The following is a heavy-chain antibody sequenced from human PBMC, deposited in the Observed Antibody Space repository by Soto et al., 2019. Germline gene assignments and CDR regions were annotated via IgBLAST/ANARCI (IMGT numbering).Heavy chain of an antibody. D-gene: IGHD3-22*01. V-gene: IGHV4-31*03. J-gene: IGHJ4*02. Sequence: PSETLSLTCTVSGGSISSGGYYWSWIRQHPGKGLEWIGYIYYSGSTYYNPSLKSRVTISVDTSKNQFSLKLSSVTAADTAVYYCAREVFYYYDSSGYYTNQYYFDYWGQGTLVTVSS. CDR3: AREVFYYYDSSGYYTNQYYFDY. CDR1: GGSISSGGYY. CDR2: IYYSGST.